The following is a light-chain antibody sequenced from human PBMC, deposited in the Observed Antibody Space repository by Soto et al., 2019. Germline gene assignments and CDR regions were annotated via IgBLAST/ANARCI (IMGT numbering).Light chain of an antibody. Sequence: EIVMTQSPATLSVSPGERATLPCRASQSVRSNLAWYQQKPGQAPRLLIFGASTRATGIPARFSGSGSGTDFTLTISSLQSEDFAVYYCQQYNVWPVTFGQGTKVDIK. CDR2: GAS. CDR3: QQYNVWPVT. J-gene: IGKJ1*01. V-gene: IGKV3-15*01. CDR1: QSVRSN.